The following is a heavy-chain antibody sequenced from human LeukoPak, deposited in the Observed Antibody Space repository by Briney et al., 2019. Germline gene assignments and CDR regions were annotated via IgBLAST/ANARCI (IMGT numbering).Heavy chain of an antibody. CDR1: GGSISSGDYY. V-gene: IGHV4-30-4*01. CDR2: IYYSGST. D-gene: IGHD6-19*01. J-gene: IGHJ6*02. Sequence: SQTLSLTCTVSGGSISSGDYYWSWVRQPPGKGLEWIGYIYYSGSTYYNPSLKSRVTISVDKSKNQFSLKLSSVTAADTAVYYCASSGSSPYYGMDVWGQGTTVTVSS. CDR3: ASSGSSPYYGMDV.